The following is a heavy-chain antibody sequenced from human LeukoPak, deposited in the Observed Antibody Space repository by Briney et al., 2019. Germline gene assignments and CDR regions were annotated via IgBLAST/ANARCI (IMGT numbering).Heavy chain of an antibody. CDR2: IDPNSGGT. D-gene: IGHD2/OR15-2a*01. CDR3: ARYRCKTTSGCEDTDAFDM. CDR1: GYTFTANY. J-gene: IGHJ3*02. V-gene: IGHV1-2*02. Sequence: GASVKVSCKTSGYTFTANYMQWVRQAPGQGLEWMGWIDPNSGGTRYAQKFQGRVTMTRDTSISTAYMELSRLRSVDTAVYYCARYRCKTTSGCEDTDAFDMWGQGTMVTVSS.